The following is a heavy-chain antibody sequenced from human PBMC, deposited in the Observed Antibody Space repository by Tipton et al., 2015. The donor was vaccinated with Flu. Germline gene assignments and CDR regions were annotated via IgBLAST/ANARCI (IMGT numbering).Heavy chain of an antibody. D-gene: IGHD6-25*01. V-gene: IGHV3-21*01. CDR1: GFTFSSYS. CDR2: ISSSSSYI. CDR3: ASRRKSQRPLDAFDI. J-gene: IGHJ3*02. Sequence: LSLTCAASGFTFSSYSMNWVRQAPGKGLEWVSSISSSSSYIYYADSVKGRFTISRDNAKNSLYLQMNSLRAEDTAVYYCASRRKSQRPLDAFDIWGQGTMVTVSS.